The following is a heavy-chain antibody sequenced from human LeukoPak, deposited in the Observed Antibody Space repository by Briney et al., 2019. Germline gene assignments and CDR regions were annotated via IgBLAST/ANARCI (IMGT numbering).Heavy chain of an antibody. J-gene: IGHJ5*02. V-gene: IGHV4-34*01. CDR3: ARARSRYNWFDP. CDR2: IKHSGST. CDR1: GGSFSGYY. D-gene: IGHD2-15*01. Sequence: SETLSLTCAVYGGSFSGYYWSWIRQPPGKGLEWIGEIKHSGSTNYNPSLKSRVTISVDTSKNQFSLKLSSVTAADTAVYYCARARSRYNWFDPWGQGTLVTVSS.